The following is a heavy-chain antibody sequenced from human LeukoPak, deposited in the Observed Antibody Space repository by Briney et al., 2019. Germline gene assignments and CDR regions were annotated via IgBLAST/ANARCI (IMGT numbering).Heavy chain of an antibody. CDR1: GHSINGYY. CDR2: ISDSGST. CDR3: ARVTWYLSGSYPDH. Sequence: SETLSLTCSASGHSINGYYWGWIRQPPGKGLEWIGTISDSGSTYYNPSLKSRVTISRDTSKKQFFLKLSSVTAADTAVYYCARVTWYLSGSYPDHWGQGTLVTVSS. D-gene: IGHD3-10*01. J-gene: IGHJ4*02. V-gene: IGHV4-38-2*02.